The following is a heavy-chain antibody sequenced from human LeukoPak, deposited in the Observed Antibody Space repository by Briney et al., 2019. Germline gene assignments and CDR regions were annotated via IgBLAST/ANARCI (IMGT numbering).Heavy chain of an antibody. J-gene: IGHJ4*02. CDR3: ARAGATYRIAAATDGFDY. Sequence: SETLSLTCTVSGGSISSGGYYWSWIRQPPGKGLEWIGYIYHSGSTYYNPSLKSRVTISVDTSKNQFSLKLSSVTAADTAVYYCARAGATYRIAAATDGFDYWGQGTLVTVSS. D-gene: IGHD6-13*01. V-gene: IGHV4-30-2*01. CDR2: IYHSGST. CDR1: GGSISSGGYY.